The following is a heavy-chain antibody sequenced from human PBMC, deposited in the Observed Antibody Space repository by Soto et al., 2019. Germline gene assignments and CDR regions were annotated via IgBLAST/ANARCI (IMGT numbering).Heavy chain of an antibody. D-gene: IGHD3-10*01. J-gene: IGHJ4*02. Sequence: GGSLRLSCAASGFTFSSYWMHWVRQAPGKGLVWVSRINSDGSSTSYADSLKGRFTISRDNAKNTLYLQMNSLRAEDTAVYYCAREGVRAYPFDYWGQGTLVTVSS. CDR2: INSDGSST. CDR1: GFTFSSYW. V-gene: IGHV3-74*01. CDR3: AREGVRAYPFDY.